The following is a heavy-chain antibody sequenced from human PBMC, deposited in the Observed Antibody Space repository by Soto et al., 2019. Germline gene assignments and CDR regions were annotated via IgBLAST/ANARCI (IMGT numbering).Heavy chain of an antibody. CDR1: GGSFSGYY. CDR2: INHSGST. V-gene: IGHV4-34*01. D-gene: IGHD4-17*01. CDR3: ARLLRWYGDSAGTGRFDY. J-gene: IGHJ4*02. Sequence: QVQLQQWGAGLLKPSETLSLTCAVYGGSFSGYYWSWIRQPPGKGLEWIGEINHSGSTNYNPSLKSRATISVDTSRTQFSLKLSSVTAADTAVYYCARLLRWYGDSAGTGRFDYWGQGTLVTVSS.